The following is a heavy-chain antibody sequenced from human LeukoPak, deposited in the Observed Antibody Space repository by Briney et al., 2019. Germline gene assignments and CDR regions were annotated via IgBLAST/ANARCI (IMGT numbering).Heavy chain of an antibody. D-gene: IGHD3-9*01. Sequence: GGSLRLSCAASGFTFSDYYMSWIRQAPGKGLEWVSYISSSGSTIYYADSVKGRFTISRDNAKNSLYLQMNSLRAEDTAVYYCARDLTDYDILTGFGEYYFDYWGQGTLVTVSS. V-gene: IGHV3-11*04. CDR1: GFTFSDYY. CDR3: ARDLTDYDILTGFGEYYFDY. J-gene: IGHJ4*02. CDR2: ISSSGSTI.